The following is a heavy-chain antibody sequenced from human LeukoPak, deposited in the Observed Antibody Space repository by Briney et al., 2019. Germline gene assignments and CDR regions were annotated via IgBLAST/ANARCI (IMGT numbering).Heavy chain of an antibody. CDR1: GGSISSYY. Sequence: PSETLSLTCTVSGGSISSYYWSWIRQPAGKGLEWIGRIYTSGSTNYNPSLKSRVTMSVDTSKNQFSLKLSSVTAADTAVYYCARGIRLAYYDFWSGPRYYYYYMDVWGKGTTVTVSS. J-gene: IGHJ6*03. CDR3: ARGIRLAYYDFWSGPRYYYYYMDV. CDR2: IYTSGST. V-gene: IGHV4-4*07. D-gene: IGHD3-3*01.